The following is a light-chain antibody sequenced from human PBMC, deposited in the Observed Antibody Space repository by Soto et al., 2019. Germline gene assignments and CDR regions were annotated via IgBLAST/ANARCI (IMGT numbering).Light chain of an antibody. CDR1: QSVKTN. CDR2: GAS. V-gene: IGKV3-15*01. J-gene: IGKJ1*01. CDR3: QQYDNWPPWT. Sequence: EIVMTQSPATLSVSPGERATLSCRASQSVKTNLAWYQQKPGQAPRLLIYGASTRATGIPARFSGSGSGTEFTLAISSLQSEDFAVYYRQQYDNWPPWTFGQGTKVEI.